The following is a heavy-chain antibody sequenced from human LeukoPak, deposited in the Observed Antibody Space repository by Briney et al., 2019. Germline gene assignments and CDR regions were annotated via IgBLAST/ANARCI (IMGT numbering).Heavy chain of an antibody. CDR2: IYYSGST. J-gene: IGHJ3*02. CDR3: VRDLGWELPDAFDI. V-gene: IGHV4-30-4*08. CDR1: GGSISSGDYY. Sequence: SQTLSLTFTVSGGSISSGDYYWSWIRQPPGKGLEWIGYIYYSGSTYYNPSLKSRVTISVDTSRNQFSLKLSSVTAADTAVYYCVRDLGWELPDAFDIWGQGTMVTVSS. D-gene: IGHD1-26*01.